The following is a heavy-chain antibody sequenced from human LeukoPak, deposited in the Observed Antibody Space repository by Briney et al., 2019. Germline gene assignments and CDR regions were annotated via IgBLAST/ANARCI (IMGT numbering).Heavy chain of an antibody. D-gene: IGHD1-14*01. CDR2: IIPIFGTA. J-gene: IGHJ5*02. CDR3: ARARCHPCEEPHLNWFDP. CDR1: GYTFTSYG. Sequence: SVKVSCKASGYTFTSYGISWVRQAPGQGLEWMGGIIPIFGTANYAQKFQGRVTITADESTSTAYMELSSLRSEDTAVYYCARARCHPCEEPHLNWFDPWGQGTLVTVSS. V-gene: IGHV1-69*13.